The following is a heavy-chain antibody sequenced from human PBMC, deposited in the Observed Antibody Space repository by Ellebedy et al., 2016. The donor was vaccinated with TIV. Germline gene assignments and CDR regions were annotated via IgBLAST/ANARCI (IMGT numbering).Heavy chain of an antibody. CDR1: DYTFTSYG. CDR3: AKVPGDYGTT. D-gene: IGHD4-17*01. V-gene: IGHV1-69*13. CDR2: IIPIFGSA. Sequence: SVKVSCXASDYTFTSYGISWVRQAPGQGLEWMGGIIPIFGSANYAQKFQDRVTITADESTSTAYMEVNSLRSEDTAFYYCAKVPGDYGTTWGQGTLVIVSS. J-gene: IGHJ5*02.